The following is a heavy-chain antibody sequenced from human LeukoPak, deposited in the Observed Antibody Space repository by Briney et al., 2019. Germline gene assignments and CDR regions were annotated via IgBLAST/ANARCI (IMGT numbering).Heavy chain of an antibody. J-gene: IGHJ4*02. Sequence: PGGSLRLSCAASGFTFSSYGMHWVRQAPGKGLEWVSAISGSGGSTYYADSVKGRFTISRDNSKNTLYLQMNSLRAEDTAVYYCAKSSPGIAAAGTDFDYWGQGTLVTVSS. CDR1: GFTFSSYG. CDR3: AKSSPGIAAAGTDFDY. V-gene: IGHV3-23*01. CDR2: ISGSGGST. D-gene: IGHD6-13*01.